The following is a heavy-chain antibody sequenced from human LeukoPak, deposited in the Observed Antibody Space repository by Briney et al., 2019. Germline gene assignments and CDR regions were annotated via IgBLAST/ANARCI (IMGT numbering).Heavy chain of an antibody. J-gene: IGHJ3*02. CDR2: ISGSTIYT. CDR1: GFTFSDYY. CDR3: ARQTSGNYYSYVFDI. D-gene: IGHD1-26*01. Sequence: PGGSLRLSCAASGFTFSDYYLSWIRQAPGKGLEWVSYISGSTIYTNYADSVKGRFTISRDNSKNTLYLQMNSLRAEDTAVYYCARQTSGNYYSYVFDIWGQGTMVTVSS. V-gene: IGHV3-11*06.